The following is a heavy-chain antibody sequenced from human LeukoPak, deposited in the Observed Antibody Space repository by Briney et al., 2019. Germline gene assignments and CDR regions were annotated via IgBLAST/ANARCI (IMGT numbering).Heavy chain of an antibody. D-gene: IGHD3-3*01. V-gene: IGHV3-15*01. J-gene: IGHJ4*02. CDR2: IKSKTDGGTT. Sequence: GGSLRLSCAASGFTFSNAWMSWVRQAPGKGLEWVGRIKSKTDGGTTDYAAPAKGRFTISRDDSKNTLYLQMNSLKTEDTAVYYCTTDPQYYDFWSGYYSVDYWGQGTLVTVSS. CDR3: TTDPQYYDFWSGYYSVDY. CDR1: GFTFSNAW.